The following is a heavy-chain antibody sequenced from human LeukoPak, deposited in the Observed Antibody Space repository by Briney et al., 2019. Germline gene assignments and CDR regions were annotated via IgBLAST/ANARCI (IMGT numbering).Heavy chain of an antibody. J-gene: IGHJ4*02. CDR2: IRGDGSER. D-gene: IGHD3-3*01. CDR3: MREGPPQGRPWSGWYPFDF. V-gene: IGHV3-7*01. CDR1: GFTFSSYW. Sequence: GGSLRLSCAASGFTFSSYWMTWVRQAPGKGLEWVANIRGDGSERFYVGYLKGRFTISRDNAKNSLYLQMNSLRVDDTAVYYCMREGPPQGRPWSGWYPFDFWGQGILVTVSS.